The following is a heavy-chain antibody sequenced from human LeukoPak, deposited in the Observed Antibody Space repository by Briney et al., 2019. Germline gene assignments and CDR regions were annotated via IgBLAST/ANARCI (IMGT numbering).Heavy chain of an antibody. D-gene: IGHD2-2*02. CDR3: ARDRVGCSSTSCYNQLRAFDI. V-gene: IGHV3-74*01. CDR2: INSDERST. Sequence: GGSLRLSCAASGFTFSSYWMHWVRQTPGKGLVWVSRINSDERSTGYADFVKGRFTISRDNAKNTLYLQMNSLRAEDTAVYYCARDRVGCSSTSCYNQLRAFDIWGQGTMVTVSS. J-gene: IGHJ3*02. CDR1: GFTFSSYW.